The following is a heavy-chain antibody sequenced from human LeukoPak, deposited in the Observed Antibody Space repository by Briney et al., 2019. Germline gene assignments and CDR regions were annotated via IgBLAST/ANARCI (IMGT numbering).Heavy chain of an antibody. Sequence: EASVKVSCQASGYTFTGYYMHWVRQAPGQGLEWMGWINPNSGGTNYAQKFQGRVTMTRDTSISTAYMELSSLRSDDTAVYYCARSMVRGVPYYYYYMNVWGKGTTVTVSS. CDR3: ARSMVRGVPYYYYYMNV. J-gene: IGHJ6*03. D-gene: IGHD3-10*01. V-gene: IGHV1-2*02. CDR2: INPNSGGT. CDR1: GYTFTGYY.